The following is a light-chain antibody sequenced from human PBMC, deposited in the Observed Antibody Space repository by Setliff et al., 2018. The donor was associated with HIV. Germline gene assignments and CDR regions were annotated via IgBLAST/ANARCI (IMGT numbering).Light chain of an antibody. Sequence: QSVLTQPASVSGSPGQSITISCTGTSSDIGGYNYVSWYQQHPGKAPKLMIYDVSNRPSGVSNRFSGSKSGNTAPLTISGLQAEDEADYYCSSYTSSSTLPFVFGTGTKVTVL. CDR3: SSYTSSSTLPFV. J-gene: IGLJ1*01. V-gene: IGLV2-14*03. CDR2: DVS. CDR1: SSDIGGYNY.